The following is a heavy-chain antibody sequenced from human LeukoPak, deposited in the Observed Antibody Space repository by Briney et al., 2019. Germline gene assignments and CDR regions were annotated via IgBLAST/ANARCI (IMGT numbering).Heavy chain of an antibody. CDR3: ARGGPKDYFDY. Sequence: HPGGSLRLSCAASGFTFSSYGMHWVRQAPGKGLEWVAVIWYDGSNKYYADSVKGRFTISRDNSKNTLHLQMNSLRAEDTAVYYCARGGPKDYFDYWGQGTLVTVSS. J-gene: IGHJ4*02. V-gene: IGHV3-33*01. CDR2: IWYDGSNK. CDR1: GFTFSSYG.